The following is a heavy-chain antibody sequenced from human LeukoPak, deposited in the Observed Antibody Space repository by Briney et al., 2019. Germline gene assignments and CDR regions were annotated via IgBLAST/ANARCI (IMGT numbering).Heavy chain of an antibody. D-gene: IGHD2-2*01. CDR3: AKALLDCSSTSCYPIFDY. Sequence: SLRLSCAASGFTFDDYAMHWVRQAPGKGLEWVSGISWNSGSIGYADSVKGRFTISRDNAKNSLYLQMNNLRAEDTALYYCAKALLDCSSTSCYPIFDYWGQGTLVTVSS. V-gene: IGHV3-9*01. CDR2: ISWNSGSI. J-gene: IGHJ4*02. CDR1: GFTFDDYA.